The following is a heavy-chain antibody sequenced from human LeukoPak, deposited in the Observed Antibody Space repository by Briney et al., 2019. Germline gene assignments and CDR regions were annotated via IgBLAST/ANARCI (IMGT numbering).Heavy chain of an antibody. V-gene: IGHV2-5*02. Sequence: SGPTLVKPTQTLTLTCTLSGFSLSTSGMGVGWIRQPPAKALEWLALIYWDGDKRYSPSLKSRLTITKDTSKNQVVLTMTNMDPVDTATYYCAHSYYDNGGGYWGQGTLVTVSS. CDR2: IYWDGDK. D-gene: IGHD3-22*01. CDR3: AHSYYDNGGGY. CDR1: GFSLSTSGMG. J-gene: IGHJ4*02.